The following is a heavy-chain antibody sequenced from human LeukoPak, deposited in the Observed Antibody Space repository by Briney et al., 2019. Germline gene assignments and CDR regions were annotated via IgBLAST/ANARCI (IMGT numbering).Heavy chain of an antibody. D-gene: IGHD1-26*01. V-gene: IGHV4-34*01. CDR2: VNESGGT. Sequence: SETLSLTCAVYIDSFSNYHWNWIRQTPAKGMEWIGEVNESGGTNISPSLRSRVILSVDTSKNQFSLKLISVTVADTAIYYCARGQGATVPQVGENWFDPWGQGTRVTVSS. CDR1: IDSFSNYH. CDR3: ARGQGATVPQVGENWFDP. J-gene: IGHJ5*02.